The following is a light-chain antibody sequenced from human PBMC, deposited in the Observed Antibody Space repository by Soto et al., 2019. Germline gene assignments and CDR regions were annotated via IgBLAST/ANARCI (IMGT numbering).Light chain of an antibody. J-gene: IGLJ2*01. CDR3: CSYAGSYTFHVV. V-gene: IGLV1-44*01. Sequence: QSVLTQPPSASGTPGQRVTISCSGSSSNIGSNTVNWYQQLPGTAPKLLIYSNNQRPSGVPDRFSGSKSGTSASLAISGLQSEDEADYYCCSYAGSYTFHVVFGGGTKLTVL. CDR2: SNN. CDR1: SSNIGSNT.